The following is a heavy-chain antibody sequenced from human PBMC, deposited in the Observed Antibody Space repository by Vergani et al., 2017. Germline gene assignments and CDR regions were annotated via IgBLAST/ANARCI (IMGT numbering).Heavy chain of an antibody. Sequence: LEESGGGSVKPGGSLRLSCAASGFKFSDHYMSWIRQAPGKGLEWVSHISPGASTVSYTDSVTGRFTVSRDNDINSLTLDMTTRRVEDTAVYYGAKNPGISTTRHYYAMDVWGQGTTVTVSS. D-gene: IGHD1-1*01. J-gene: IGHJ6*02. CDR3: AKNPGISTTRHYYAMDV. V-gene: IGHV3-11*04. CDR1: GFKFSDHY. CDR2: ISPGASTV.